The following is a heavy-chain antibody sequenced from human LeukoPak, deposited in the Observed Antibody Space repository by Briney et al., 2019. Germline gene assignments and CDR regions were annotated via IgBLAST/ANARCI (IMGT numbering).Heavy chain of an antibody. CDR3: AGLRGYCSGGSCYETPGY. Sequence: SETLSLTCAVYGGSFSGYYWSWIRQPPGKGLEWIGEINHSGSTNYNPSLKSRITISVDTSKNQFSLKLSSVTAADTAVYYCAGLRGYCSGGSCYETPGYWGEGTLVTVSS. V-gene: IGHV4-34*01. J-gene: IGHJ4*02. CDR1: GGSFSGYY. D-gene: IGHD2-15*01. CDR2: INHSGST.